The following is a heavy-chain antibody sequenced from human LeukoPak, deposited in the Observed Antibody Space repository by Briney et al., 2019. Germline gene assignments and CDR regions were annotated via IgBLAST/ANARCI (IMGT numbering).Heavy chain of an antibody. J-gene: IGHJ4*02. Sequence: PSETLSLTCAVSGYSISSGYYWGWIRPPPGKGLEWIGSIYHSGSTYYNPSLKSRVTISVDTAKNQFSLKLSSVTAADTAVYYCARGAAGYSYRIDYWGQGTLVTVSS. D-gene: IGHD5-18*01. V-gene: IGHV4-38-2*01. CDR1: GYSISSGYY. CDR3: ARGAAGYSYRIDY. CDR2: IYHSGST.